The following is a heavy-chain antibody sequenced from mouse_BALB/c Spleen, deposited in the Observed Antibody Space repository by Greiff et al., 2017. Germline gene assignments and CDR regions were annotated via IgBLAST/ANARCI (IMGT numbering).Heavy chain of an antibody. J-gene: IGHJ3*01. Sequence: VQLQQSGAELAKPGASVKMSCKASGYTFTSYWMHWVKQRPGQGLEWIGYINPSTGYTEYNQKFKDKATLTADKSSSTAYMQLRSLTSEDSAVYYCARRDYHDYDWGQGTLVTVSA. V-gene: IGHV1-7*01. CDR2: INPSTGYT. D-gene: IGHD2-4*01. CDR1: GYTFTSYW. CDR3: ARRDYHDYD.